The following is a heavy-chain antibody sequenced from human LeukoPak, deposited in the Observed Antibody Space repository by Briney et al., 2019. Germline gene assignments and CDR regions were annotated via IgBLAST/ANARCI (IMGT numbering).Heavy chain of an antibody. V-gene: IGHV4-4*07. J-gene: IGHJ6*03. Sequence: PSETLSLTCTVSGGSISSYYWSWIRQPAGKGRGWIGRIYTSVSTNYNPSLKRRVTISVAKSKNQSSLKLTSVAAADTTALYCARDRDPDQYSSSSGVYYYYMDVCGKGTTVTVSS. D-gene: IGHD6-6*01. CDR3: ARDRDPDQYSSSSGVYYYYMDV. CDR2: IYTSVST. CDR1: GGSISSYY.